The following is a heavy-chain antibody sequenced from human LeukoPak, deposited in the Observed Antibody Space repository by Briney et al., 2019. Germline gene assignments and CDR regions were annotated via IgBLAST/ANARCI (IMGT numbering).Heavy chain of an antibody. Sequence: SETLSLTCAVSGGSFSGYYWTWIRQPPGKGLEWIGEINHSGNANYNPSLKSRVTISLDMSENHFSLKLTSVTAADTAVYYCARGQGTVATHWGQGTLVTVSS. CDR2: INHSGNA. J-gene: IGHJ4*02. V-gene: IGHV4-34*01. CDR3: ARGQGTVATH. D-gene: IGHD4-17*01. CDR1: GGSFSGYY.